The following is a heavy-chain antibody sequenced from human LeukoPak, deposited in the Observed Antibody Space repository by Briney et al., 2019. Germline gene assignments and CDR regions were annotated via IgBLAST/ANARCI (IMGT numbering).Heavy chain of an antibody. CDR3: VSVTVTIFGVVIIQRFDY. CDR1: GFTFSSYS. J-gene: IGHJ4*02. D-gene: IGHD3-3*01. Sequence: PGGYLRLSCAASGFTFSSYSMNWVRQAPGKGLEWVSSISSSSSYIYYADSVKGRFTISRDNAKNSLYLQMNSLRAEDTAVYYCVSVTVTIFGVVIIQRFDYWGQGTLVTVSS. CDR2: ISSSSSYI. V-gene: IGHV3-21*01.